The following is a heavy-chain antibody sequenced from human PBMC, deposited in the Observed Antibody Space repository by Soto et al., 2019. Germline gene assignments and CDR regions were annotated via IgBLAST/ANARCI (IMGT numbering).Heavy chain of an antibody. D-gene: IGHD3-3*01. Sequence: QVQLVQSGAEVKKPGASVKVSCKASGYTFTSYGISWVRQAPGQGLEWMGWISAYNGNTNYAQKLQGRVTMTTDTSTSTAYMELRSLRSDDTAVYYCATDARLDYDFWSGPWFDLWGQGTLVTVSS. CDR2: ISAYNGNT. CDR1: GYTFTSYG. J-gene: IGHJ5*02. V-gene: IGHV1-18*01. CDR3: ATDARLDYDFWSGPWFDL.